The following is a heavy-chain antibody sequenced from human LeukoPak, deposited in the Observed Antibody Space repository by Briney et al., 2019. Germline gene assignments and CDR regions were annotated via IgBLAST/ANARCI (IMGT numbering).Heavy chain of an antibody. CDR2: GDYSGGT. V-gene: IGHV4-39*07. CDR1: GGSISSSSYY. J-gene: IGHJ4*02. CDR3: AGERGEEYSSGWYKRNYFDN. Sequence: SETLSLTCNVSGGSISSSSYYWGWIRQPPGKGLEWIASGDYSGGTYYNPSLESRVAVSADMSKNQFSLKLTSVTGADTAVYYCAGERGEEYSSGWYKRNYFDNWGQGIRVTVSS. D-gene: IGHD6-19*01.